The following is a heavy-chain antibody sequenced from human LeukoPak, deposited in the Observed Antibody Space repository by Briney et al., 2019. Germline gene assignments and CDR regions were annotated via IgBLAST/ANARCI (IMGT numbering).Heavy chain of an antibody. CDR2: IYYSGIT. V-gene: IGHV4-59*01. Sequence: SETLSLPCTVSGGSIRRYYWSWIRKPPGKRLEGLGYIYYSGITNYNPSLKRRVTISVDTSNNQFSLKLSSVTAADTAVYYCARGGYSYGYPRYYYYMDVWGKGTTVTVSS. CDR3: ARGGYSYGYPRYYYYMDV. J-gene: IGHJ6*03. D-gene: IGHD5-18*01. CDR1: GGSIRRYY.